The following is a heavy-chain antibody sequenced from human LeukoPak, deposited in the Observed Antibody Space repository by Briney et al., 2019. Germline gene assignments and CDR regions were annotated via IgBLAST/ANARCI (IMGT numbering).Heavy chain of an antibody. V-gene: IGHV3-11*01. Sequence: GGSLRLSCAASGFTFSDYYMSWIRQAPGKGLEWVSYISSSGSTIYYADSVKGRFTISRDNAKNSLYLQMNSLRAEDTAVYYCARAYCSSTSCYSTQVFDYWGQGTLVTVSS. CDR1: GFTFSDYY. D-gene: IGHD2-2*01. J-gene: IGHJ4*02. CDR3: ARAYCSSTSCYSTQVFDY. CDR2: ISSSGSTI.